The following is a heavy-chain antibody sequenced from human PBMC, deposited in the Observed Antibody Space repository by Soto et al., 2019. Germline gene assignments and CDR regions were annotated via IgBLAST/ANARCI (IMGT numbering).Heavy chain of an antibody. Sequence: PSETLSLTCDVSGASIKSDTWWTWVRQSPGKGLEWIGEIYHNGRAFDNPSLKGRVTISIDKSNNQFSLNLTSVTAADTAVYYCARAASVLVAKGFDLWGQGTLVTVSS. CDR1: GASIKSDTW. CDR3: ARAASVLVAKGFDL. CDR2: IYHNGRA. D-gene: IGHD2-8*02. J-gene: IGHJ4*02. V-gene: IGHV4-4*02.